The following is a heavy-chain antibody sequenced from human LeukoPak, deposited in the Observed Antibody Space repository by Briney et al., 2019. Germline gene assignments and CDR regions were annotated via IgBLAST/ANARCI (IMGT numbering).Heavy chain of an antibody. CDR2: IYYSGGA. Sequence: PSETLSLTCIVSGGSISTSGYYWDWIRQPPGKGLEWIGSIYYSGGAYYNPSLKSRVTISVDTSKNQFSLRLSFVTAADTAVYYCARGPRDCYNPRPGHFDYWGQGSLVTVSS. CDR3: ARGPRDCYNPRPGHFDY. D-gene: IGHD5-24*01. CDR1: GGSISTSGYY. J-gene: IGHJ4*02. V-gene: IGHV4-39*01.